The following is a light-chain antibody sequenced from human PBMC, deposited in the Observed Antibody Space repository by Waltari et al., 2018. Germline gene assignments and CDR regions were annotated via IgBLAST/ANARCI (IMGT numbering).Light chain of an antibody. V-gene: IGLV5-45*02. Sequence: QAVLTQPSSLSASPGASASLTCTFRSGINVGMYRIYWYQQKPGSPPQHLLRYKSDSDNQQGSGVPSRFSGSKDASANAGIFLISGLQSEDEADYYCMIWHSSAWVFGGGTKLTVL. CDR1: SGINVGMYR. CDR2: YKSDSDN. J-gene: IGLJ3*02. CDR3: MIWHSSAWV.